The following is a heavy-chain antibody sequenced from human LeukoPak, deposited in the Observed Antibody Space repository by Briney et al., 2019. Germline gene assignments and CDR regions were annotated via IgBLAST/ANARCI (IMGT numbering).Heavy chain of an antibody. CDR1: GFSFSTYE. CDR2: IGSSGGSI. CDR3: SRSLDY. V-gene: IGHV3-48*03. J-gene: IGHJ4*02. Sequence: GGSLRLSCGASGFSFSTYEMNWVRQAPGKGLEWVSYIGSSGGSIAYADSVKGRFTISRDNAKNSLYLQMNSLRAEDTAVYYCSRSLDYLGQGALVTVSS.